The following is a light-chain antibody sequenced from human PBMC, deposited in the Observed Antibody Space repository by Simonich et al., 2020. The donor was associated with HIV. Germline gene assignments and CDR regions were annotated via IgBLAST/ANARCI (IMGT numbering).Light chain of an antibody. V-gene: IGKV3-20*01. Sequence: EIVMTQSPATLSVSPGERATSSCRAIQSVSRNLAWYQQKPGQSPRLLIYAASSRATGIPDRFSGSGSGTDFTLTISRLEPEDFAVYHCQQYGNSPNTFGQGTKLEIK. CDR2: AAS. CDR1: QSVSRN. J-gene: IGKJ2*01. CDR3: QQYGNSPNT.